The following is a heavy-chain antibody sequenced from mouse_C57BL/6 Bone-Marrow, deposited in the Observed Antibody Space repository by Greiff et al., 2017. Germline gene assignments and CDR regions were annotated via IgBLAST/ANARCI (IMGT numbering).Heavy chain of an antibody. CDR3: ARQGGWFFDY. CDR1: VYTFTNYW. D-gene: IGHD2-3*01. J-gene: IGHJ2*01. Sequence: VQLQQSGAELVRPGTSVKMSCKASVYTFTNYWIGWAKQRPGHGLEWIGDIYPGGGYTNYNEKFKGKATLTADKSSSTAYMQFSSLTSEDSAIYYCARQGGWFFDYWGQGTTLTVSS. CDR2: IYPGGGYT. V-gene: IGHV1-63*01.